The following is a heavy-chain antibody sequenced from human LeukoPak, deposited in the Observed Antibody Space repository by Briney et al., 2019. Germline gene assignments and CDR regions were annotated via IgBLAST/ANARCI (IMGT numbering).Heavy chain of an antibody. D-gene: IGHD6-19*01. CDR3: RGGGAVASY. V-gene: IGHV3-7*03. Sequence: PGGSLRLSCEASGFTFSTYWMSWFRQAPGKGLEWVSNIKQDGSDKYYVDSVKGRFTISRDNDQNSLYLQMNSLRVEDTDVYYCRGGGAVASYWGEGALVSVSS. J-gene: IGHJ4*02. CDR1: GFTFSTYW. CDR2: IKQDGSDK.